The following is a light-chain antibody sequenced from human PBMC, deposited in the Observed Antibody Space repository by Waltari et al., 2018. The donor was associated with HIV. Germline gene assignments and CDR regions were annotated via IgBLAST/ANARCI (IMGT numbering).Light chain of an antibody. V-gene: IGKV3-11*01. J-gene: IGKJ3*01. CDR2: DAS. Sequence: EIVLTQSPATLSLSPGERATLSCRASQSVSSYLAWYQQKPGQAPRLLIYDASNRATGVPARFSGRWSGTDFTLTISSLEPEDFAVYYCQQRSNWPPIFTFGPGTKVDIK. CDR3: QQRSNWPPIFT. CDR1: QSVSSY.